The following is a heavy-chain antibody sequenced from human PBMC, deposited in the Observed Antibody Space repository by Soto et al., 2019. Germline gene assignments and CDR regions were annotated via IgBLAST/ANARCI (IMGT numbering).Heavy chain of an antibody. Sequence: SETLSLTCNVSGGSISSYYWTWIRQPPGKGLEWIGYLYNTGSTNYNPSLKSRVTISLDTSKNQFFLNLSSVTAADTAVYYCAGMSFTVFGEVIDNFYFYGMDVWGQGTTVTV. V-gene: IGHV4-59*03. CDR1: GGSISSYY. CDR2: LYNTGST. D-gene: IGHD3-3*01. J-gene: IGHJ6*02. CDR3: AGMSFTVFGEVIDNFYFYGMDV.